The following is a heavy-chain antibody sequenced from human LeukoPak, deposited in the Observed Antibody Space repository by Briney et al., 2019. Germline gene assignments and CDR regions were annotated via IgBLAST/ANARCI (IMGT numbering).Heavy chain of an antibody. J-gene: IGHJ5*02. V-gene: IGHV3-9*01. CDR1: GFTFDDYA. Sequence: GGSLRLSCVASGFTFDDYAMHWVRQVPGKGLQWVSGISWDSARVAYAEPVKGRFAISRDNAKNSLYLQMNSLRPEDTALYYCTRDMASVLRDRENWFDPWGQGVQVIVS. CDR3: TRDMASVLRDRENWFDP. CDR2: ISWDSARV.